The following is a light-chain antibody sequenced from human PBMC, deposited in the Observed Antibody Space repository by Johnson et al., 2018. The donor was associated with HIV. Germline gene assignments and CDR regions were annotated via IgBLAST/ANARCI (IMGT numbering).Light chain of an antibody. CDR1: SSNIGNNY. CDR3: GTWAIRLSVFYV. CDR2: EKN. Sequence: QSVLTQPPSVSAAPGQKVTISCSGSSSNIGNNYVSWYQQFPGTSPKLLIYEKNKRPSGIPDRFSGSKSGTSATLGITGLQTGDEADYYCGTWAIRLSVFYVFGTGTKVTVL. V-gene: IGLV1-51*02. J-gene: IGLJ1*01.